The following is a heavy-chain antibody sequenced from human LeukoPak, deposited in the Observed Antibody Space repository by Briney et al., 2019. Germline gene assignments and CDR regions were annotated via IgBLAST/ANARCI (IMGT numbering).Heavy chain of an antibody. CDR3: ASVYSSSWYSGYYYYGMDV. CDR1: GYTFTGYY. CDR2: INPNNGGT. Sequence: ASVKVSCKASGYTFTGYYMHWVRQAPGQGLEWMGWINPNNGGTNYAQKFQGRVTLTRDTSISTAYMELSRLRSDDTAVYYCASVYSSSWYSGYYYYGMDVWGQGTTVTVSS. J-gene: IGHJ6*02. V-gene: IGHV1-2*02. D-gene: IGHD6-13*01.